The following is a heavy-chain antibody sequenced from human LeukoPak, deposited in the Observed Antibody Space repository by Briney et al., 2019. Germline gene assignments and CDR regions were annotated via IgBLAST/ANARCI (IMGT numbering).Heavy chain of an antibody. D-gene: IGHD1-26*01. J-gene: IGHJ1*01. CDR2: INPNSGGT. CDR3: AINDNSRRYFQY. CDR1: GYTFTGYY. V-gene: IGHV1-2*02. Sequence: EASVKVSCKASGYTFTGYYMHWVRQAPGQGLEWMGWINPNSGGTNYAQKFQGRVTMTRDTSISTAYMELSRLRSDDTAVYYCAINDNSRRYFQYWGQGTLVTVSS.